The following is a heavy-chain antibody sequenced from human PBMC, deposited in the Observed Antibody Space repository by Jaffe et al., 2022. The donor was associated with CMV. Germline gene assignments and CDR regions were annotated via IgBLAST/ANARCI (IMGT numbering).Heavy chain of an antibody. D-gene: IGHD2-2*01. CDR2: IKSKTDGGTT. V-gene: IGHV3-15*01. CDR1: GFTFSNAW. CDR3: TRGYCSSTSCRARY. J-gene: IGHJ4*02. Sequence: EVQLVESGGGLVKPGGSLRLSCAASGFTFSNAWMSWVRQAPGKGLEWVGRIKSKTDGGTTDYAAPVKGRFTISRDDSKNTLYLQMNSLKTEDTAVYYCTRGYCSSTSCRARYWGQGTLVTVSS.